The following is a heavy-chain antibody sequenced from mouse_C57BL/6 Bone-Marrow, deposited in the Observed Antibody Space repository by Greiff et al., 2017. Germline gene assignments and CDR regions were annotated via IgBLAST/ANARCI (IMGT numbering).Heavy chain of an antibody. V-gene: IGHV1-82*01. CDR1: GYAFSSSW. J-gene: IGHJ3*01. D-gene: IGHD1-1*01. CDR3: ARCVSTTVEGGY. CDR2: IYPGDGDT. Sequence: VQLQQSGPELVKPGASVKISCKASGYAFSSSWMNWVKQRPGKGLEWIGRIYPGDGDTNYNGKFKGKATLTADKSSSTAYMQLSSLTSEDSAVYFCARCVSTTVEGGYWGQGTLVTVA.